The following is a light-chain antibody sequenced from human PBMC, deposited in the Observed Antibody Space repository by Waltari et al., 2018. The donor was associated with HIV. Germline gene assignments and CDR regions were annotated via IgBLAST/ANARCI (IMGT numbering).Light chain of an antibody. J-gene: IGLJ2*01. CDR3: SSYTSSSTYVI. V-gene: IGLV2-18*02. CDR1: SSDVGGYDR. CDR2: EVN. Sequence: QSALTQPPSVSASPGQSVTISCTGGSSDVGGYDRVSWYQQPPGTAPKLTLYEVNNRPSGVPARFSGSNSGNPASLNISGLQADDEADYFCSSYTSSSTYVIFGGGTKLTVL.